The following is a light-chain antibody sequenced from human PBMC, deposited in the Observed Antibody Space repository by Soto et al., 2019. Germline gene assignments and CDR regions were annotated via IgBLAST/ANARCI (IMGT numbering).Light chain of an antibody. CDR2: DVT. CDR3: SSYSDTNICV. Sequence: QSVLAQPHSVSGSPGQSVTISCTGTSSDVGGYNFVSWYQQHPGKVPKLMIYDVTIRPSGVPDRFSGSKSGNTASLTVSGLQAVDEADYYCSSYSDTNICVFGTGTKVTVL. J-gene: IGLJ1*01. CDR1: SSDVGGYNF. V-gene: IGLV2-11*01.